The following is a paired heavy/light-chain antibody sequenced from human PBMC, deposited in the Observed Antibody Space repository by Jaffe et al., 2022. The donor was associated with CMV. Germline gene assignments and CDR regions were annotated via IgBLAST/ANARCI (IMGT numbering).Heavy chain of an antibody. V-gene: IGHV3-7*03. CDR3: AEDSSSTLWFDP. Sequence: EVQLVESGGGLVQPGGSLRLSCAASGFTFSNYWMTWVRQAPGKGLEWVANINQDGSDKYYLNSMKGRFTISRDNAKNSLYLQMNSLRAEDTAVYYCAEDSSSTLWFDPWGQGTLVTVSS. J-gene: IGHJ5*02. CDR1: GFTFSNYW. CDR2: INQDGSDK. D-gene: IGHD6-6*01.
Light chain of an antibody. CDR1: SSDVGSYNL. CDR2: EVS. J-gene: IGLJ2*01. Sequence: QSALTQPASVSGSPGQSITISCTGTSSDVGSYNLVSWYQQHPGKAPILMIYEVSNRPSGVSNRFSGSKSANTASLTISGLQAEDEADYYCCSYAGSATFAFGGGTKLTVL. V-gene: IGLV2-23*02. CDR3: CSYAGSATFA.